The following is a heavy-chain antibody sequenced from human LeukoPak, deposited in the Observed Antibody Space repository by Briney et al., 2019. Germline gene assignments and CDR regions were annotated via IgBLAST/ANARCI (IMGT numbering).Heavy chain of an antibody. CDR1: GGSFSGYY. Sequence: PSETLSLTCAVYGGSFSGYYWSWIRQPPGKGREWIGEINHSGSTNSNPSLKRRGTISVDTSKNQLSLKLSSVTAADTAVYYCARGRTYYGSGSYYSGWGQGTLVTVSS. V-gene: IGHV4-34*01. D-gene: IGHD3-10*01. CDR3: ARGRTYYGSGSYYSG. CDR2: INHSGST. J-gene: IGHJ4*02.